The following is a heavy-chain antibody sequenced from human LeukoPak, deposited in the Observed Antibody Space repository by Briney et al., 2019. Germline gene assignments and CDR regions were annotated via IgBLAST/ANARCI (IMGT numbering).Heavy chain of an antibody. CDR3: AKRVGPTAYYFDY. CDR1: GFTFRTYA. V-gene: IGHV3-23*01. Sequence: GGSLRLSCAASGFTFRTYAMSWVRQAPGKGLEWGSSIGSSGNTAYSAASVKGRFTISRDNSKNTLHLQMNSLRADDTGVYYCAKRVGPTAYYFDYWRQGIVVTVSS. CDR2: IGSSGNTA. D-gene: IGHD1-26*01. J-gene: IGHJ4*02.